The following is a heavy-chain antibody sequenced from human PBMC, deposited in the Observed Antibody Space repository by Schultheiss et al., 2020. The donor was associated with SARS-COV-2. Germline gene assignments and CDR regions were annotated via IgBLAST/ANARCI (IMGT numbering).Heavy chain of an antibody. Sequence: SETLSLTCTVSGGSISRYYWSWIRQPPGKGLEWIGDVNHSGSTNYNPSLKSRVTISVDTSKNQFSLKLSSVTAADTAVYYCARHVPDYYGSGSYSVYYYYYYMDVWGKGTTVTVSS. CDR1: GGSISRYY. CDR3: ARHVPDYYGSGSYSVYYYYYYMDV. D-gene: IGHD3-10*01. V-gene: IGHV4-59*08. J-gene: IGHJ6*03. CDR2: VNHSGST.